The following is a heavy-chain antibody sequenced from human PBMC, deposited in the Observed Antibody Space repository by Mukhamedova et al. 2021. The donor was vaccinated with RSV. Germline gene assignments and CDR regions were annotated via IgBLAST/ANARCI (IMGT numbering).Heavy chain of an antibody. D-gene: IGHD3-3*01. Sequence: AQKFQGRVTMTRDTSISTAYMELSRLRSDDTAVYYCARGRLTIFGVVDFGYFDYWGQGTLVTVSS. J-gene: IGHJ4*02. V-gene: IGHV1-2*02. CDR3: ARGRLTIFGVVDFGYFDY.